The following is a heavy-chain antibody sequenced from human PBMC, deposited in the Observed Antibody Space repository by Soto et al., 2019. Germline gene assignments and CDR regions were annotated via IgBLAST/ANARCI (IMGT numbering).Heavy chain of an antibody. D-gene: IGHD3-22*01. J-gene: IGHJ4*02. CDR1: GYTFTTFT. V-gene: IGHV1-3*01. CDR2: INAGNGDT. CDR3: ARAYNYYDSSGYYSGYFDY. Sequence: GASVKVSCKASGYTFTTFTMHWVRQAPGQGLEWMGWINAGNGDTKYSQKLQGRVTIARDTAASTAYMELSSLRSEDTAVYYCARAYNYYDSSGYYSGYFDYWGLGTLVTAPQ.